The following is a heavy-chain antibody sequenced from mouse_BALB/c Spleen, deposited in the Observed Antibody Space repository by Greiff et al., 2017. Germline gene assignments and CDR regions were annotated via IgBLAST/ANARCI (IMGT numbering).Heavy chain of an antibody. J-gene: IGHJ2*01. CDR1: GYTFTEYT. V-gene: IGHV14-1*02. Sequence: EVQLQQSGPELVKPGASVKISCKTSGYTFTEYTMHWVKQRPEQGLEWIGWIDPENGNTIYDPKFQGKASITADTSSNTAYLQLSSLTSEDTAVYYCARSAYRYELDYWGQGTTLTVSS. CDR2: IDPENGNT. CDR3: ARSAYRYELDY. D-gene: IGHD2-14*01.